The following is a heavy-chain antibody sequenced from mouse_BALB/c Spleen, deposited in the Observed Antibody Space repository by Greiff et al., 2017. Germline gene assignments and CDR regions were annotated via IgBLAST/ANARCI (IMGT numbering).Heavy chain of an antibody. J-gene: IGHJ3*01. V-gene: IGHV5-17*02. CDR2: ISSGSSTI. CDR3: AREGLGGTAWFAY. Sequence: EVQVVESGGGLVQPGGSRKLSCAASGFTFSSFGMHWVRQAPEKGLEWVAYISSGSSTIYYADTVKGRFTISRDNPKNTLFLQMTSLRSEDTAMYYCAREGLGGTAWFAYWGQGTLVTVSA. D-gene: IGHD3-3*01. CDR1: GFTFSSFG.